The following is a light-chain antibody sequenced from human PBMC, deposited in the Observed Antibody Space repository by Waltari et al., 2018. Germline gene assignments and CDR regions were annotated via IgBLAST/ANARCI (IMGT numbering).Light chain of an antibody. CDR1: SNAVGGYNA. Sequence: QSALTHPASVSGSPGHSVTIFCAGTSNAVGGYNAFSWYQEHPGQAPRVIIYDVSDRPSGVSDRFSGSKSGNTASLTISGLQAEDEADYYCSSQSSNDVVLFGGGTKLTVL. J-gene: IGLJ2*01. CDR3: SSQSSNDVVL. V-gene: IGLV2-14*01. CDR2: DVS.